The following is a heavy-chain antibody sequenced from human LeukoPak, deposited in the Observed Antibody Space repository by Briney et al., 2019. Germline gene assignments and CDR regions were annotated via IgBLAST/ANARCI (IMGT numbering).Heavy chain of an antibody. Sequence: SETLSLTCTVSGGSISSSSYYWGWIRQPPGKGLEWIGSIYYSGSTYYNPSLKSRVTISVDTSKNQFSLKLSSVTAADTAVYYCARVKGSGCDHFMGVWGKGTTVTVSS. CDR1: GGSISSSSYY. CDR2: IYYSGST. V-gene: IGHV4-39*07. D-gene: IGHD5-12*01. J-gene: IGHJ6*03. CDR3: ARVKGSGCDHFMGV.